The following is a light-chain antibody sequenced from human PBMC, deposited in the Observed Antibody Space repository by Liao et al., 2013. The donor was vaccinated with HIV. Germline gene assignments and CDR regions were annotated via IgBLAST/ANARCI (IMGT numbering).Light chain of an antibody. J-gene: IGLJ2*01. CDR3: QVWDNGRSDNVV. Sequence: SYVLTQPPSVSVAPGKTARITCGGNNIETKSVHWYQQKPGQAPVVVIYNDSDRPSGIPERFSGSNSGNTATLTISRGEAGDEADYYCQVWDNGRSDNVVFGGGTKLTVL. CDR2: NDS. V-gene: IGLV3-21*01. CDR1: NIETKS.